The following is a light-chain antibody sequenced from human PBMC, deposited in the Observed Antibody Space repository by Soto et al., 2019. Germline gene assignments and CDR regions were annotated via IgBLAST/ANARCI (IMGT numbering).Light chain of an antibody. V-gene: IGKV3-20*01. Sequence: EIVLAQSPGTLSLSPGERATLSCRASQSVGSSYLAWYQQKPGQAPTLLIYVASSRATGIPDRFSGSGSGTDFTLTISRLELEDFAVYYCQHYGASRWTFAQGTKVEI. J-gene: IGKJ1*01. CDR1: QSVGSSY. CDR3: QHYGASRWT. CDR2: VAS.